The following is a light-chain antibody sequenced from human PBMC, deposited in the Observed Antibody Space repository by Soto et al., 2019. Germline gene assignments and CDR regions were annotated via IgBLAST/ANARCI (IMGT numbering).Light chain of an antibody. CDR1: PSISSY. J-gene: IGKJ1*01. CDR3: QQSYSTPRT. Sequence: DIQMTQSPSSLSASVGDRVTITCRASPSISSYLNWYQQKPGKAPKLLIYAASSLQSGVPSRFSGSGSGTDFTLTISSLQPEDFATYYCQQSYSTPRTFGQGTKVDI. CDR2: AAS. V-gene: IGKV1-39*01.